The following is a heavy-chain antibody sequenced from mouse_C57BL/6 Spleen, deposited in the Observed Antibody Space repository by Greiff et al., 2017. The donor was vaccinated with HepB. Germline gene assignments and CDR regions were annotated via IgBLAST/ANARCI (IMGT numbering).Heavy chain of an antibody. CDR1: GYTFTDYN. V-gene: IGHV1-22*01. CDR3: ARSGLSRVLAMDY. Sequence: EVQLQQSGPELVKPGASVKMSCKASGYTFTDYNMHWVKQSHGKSLEWIGYINPNNGGTSYNQKFKGKATLTVDQSSSTAYMQLNSLTSEDSAVYYCARSGLSRVLAMDYWGQGTSVTVSS. CDR2: INPNNGGT. D-gene: IGHD1-1*01. J-gene: IGHJ4*01.